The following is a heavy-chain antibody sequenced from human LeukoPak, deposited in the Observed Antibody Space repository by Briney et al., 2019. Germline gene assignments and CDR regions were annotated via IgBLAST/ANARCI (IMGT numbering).Heavy chain of an antibody. Sequence: ASVKVSCKASGYTFTGYYMHWVRQAPGQGLEWMGWINPNSGGTNYAQKFQGRVTMTRDTSISTAYMELSRLRSDDTAVYYCARSVLRYFDWLSQTNSPYYFDYWGQGTLVTVSS. J-gene: IGHJ4*02. V-gene: IGHV1-2*02. D-gene: IGHD3-9*01. CDR2: INPNSGGT. CDR1: GYTFTGYY. CDR3: ARSVLRYFDWLSQTNSPYYFDY.